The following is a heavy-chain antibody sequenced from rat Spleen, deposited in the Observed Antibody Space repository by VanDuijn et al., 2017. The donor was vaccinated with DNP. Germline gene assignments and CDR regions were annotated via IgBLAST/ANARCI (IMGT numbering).Heavy chain of an antibody. V-gene: IGHV5-20*01. J-gene: IGHJ4*01. D-gene: IGHD1-1*01. CDR3: TTLITFMSG. CDR1: GFIFSNYY. CDR2: ISYEGSGT. Sequence: EVQLVESGGGLVQPGRSLKLSCAASGFIFSNYYMAWVRQAPKKGLEGVASISYEGSGTYYGDSVKGRFTISRDNAKSSLFLQMDSLRSEDTATYYCTTLITFMSGWSQGTSVTVSS.